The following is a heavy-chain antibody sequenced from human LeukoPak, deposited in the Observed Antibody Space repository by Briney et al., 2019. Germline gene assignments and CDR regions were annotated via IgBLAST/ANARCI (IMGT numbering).Heavy chain of an antibody. V-gene: IGHV4-39*01. Sequence: SETLSLTCNLPGGSINSTNHYWGWIRQPPGRWLEWLGIINYSGTIFYSPSRNSRAPTSVDTPGTQFSLKRTSATRTTTLVNSCARHPGYRSGCWYFVFWGQGTLVTVSS. D-gene: IGHD5-18*01. CDR3: ARHPGYRSGCWYFVF. CDR2: INYSGTI. J-gene: IGHJ4*02. CDR1: GGSINSTNHY.